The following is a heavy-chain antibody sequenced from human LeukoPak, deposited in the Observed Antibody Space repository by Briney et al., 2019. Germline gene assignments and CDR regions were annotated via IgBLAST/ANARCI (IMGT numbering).Heavy chain of an antibody. D-gene: IGHD3-10*01. CDR2: IKQDGSEK. V-gene: IGHV3-7*03. CDR3: AKGGHSGSYSTLDY. Sequence: GGSLRLSCAASGFTSSSYWMSWVRQAPGKGLEWVANIKQDGSEKYYADSVKGRFTISRDNAKNSLYLQMNSLRAEDMALYYCAKGGHSGSYSTLDYWGQGTLVTVSS. CDR1: GFTSSSYW. J-gene: IGHJ4*02.